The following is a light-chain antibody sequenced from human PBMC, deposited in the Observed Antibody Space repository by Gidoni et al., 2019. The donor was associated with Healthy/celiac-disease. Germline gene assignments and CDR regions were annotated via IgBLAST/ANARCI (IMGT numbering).Light chain of an antibody. J-gene: IGLJ3*02. CDR2: GNS. V-gene: IGLV1-40*01. Sequence: QSVLTQPPSVSGAPGQRVTISCTGSSPTIGAGYDVHWYQQLPGTAPKLLLYGNSNRPSGVPDRFSGSKSGTSASLAITGLQAEDEADYYCQSYDSSLSGWVFGGGTKLTVL. CDR3: QSYDSSLSGWV. CDR1: SPTIGAGYD.